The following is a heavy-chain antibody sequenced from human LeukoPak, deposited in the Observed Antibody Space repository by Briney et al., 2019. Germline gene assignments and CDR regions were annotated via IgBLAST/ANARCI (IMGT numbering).Heavy chain of an antibody. Sequence: SETLSLTCTVSGGSLSSYYWSWIRQPPGKGLEWIGYIYYSGSTNYNPSLKSRVTISVDTSKNQFSLKLSSVTAADTAVYYCARDLEYSGYDPAFDIWGQGTMVTVSS. D-gene: IGHD5-12*01. CDR3: ARDLEYSGYDPAFDI. V-gene: IGHV4-59*01. CDR1: GGSLSSYY. CDR2: IYYSGST. J-gene: IGHJ3*02.